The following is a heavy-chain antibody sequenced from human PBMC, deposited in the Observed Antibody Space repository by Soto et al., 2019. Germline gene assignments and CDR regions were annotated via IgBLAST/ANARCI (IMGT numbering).Heavy chain of an antibody. J-gene: IGHJ5*02. CDR3: AKNQGVELVPLATVDWFDP. CDR2: ISGSGFKK. V-gene: IGHV3-23*01. D-gene: IGHD1-26*01. Sequence: PWWSLRLSCSAPVFICEKFGMSWFRQAPGKGLEWISSISGSGFKKYYADSVKGRFTISRDNSKSTVYLELNNLSAEDTAVYHCAKNQGVELVPLATVDWFDPWGQGSVVTVSS. CDR1: VFICEKFG.